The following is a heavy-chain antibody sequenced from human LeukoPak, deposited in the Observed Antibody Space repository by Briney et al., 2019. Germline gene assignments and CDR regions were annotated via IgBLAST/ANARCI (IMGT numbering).Heavy chain of an antibody. CDR3: ARKSRGYSYGWNAFDI. CDR2: INHSGST. V-gene: IGHV4-34*01. D-gene: IGHD5-18*01. Sequence: PSETLSLTCAVCGGSFSGYYWSWIRQTPGKGLEWIREINHSGSTNYNPSLKSRVTISVDTSKNQFSLKLSSVTAADTAVYYCARKSRGYSYGWNAFDIWGQGTMVTVSS. J-gene: IGHJ3*02. CDR1: GGSFSGYY.